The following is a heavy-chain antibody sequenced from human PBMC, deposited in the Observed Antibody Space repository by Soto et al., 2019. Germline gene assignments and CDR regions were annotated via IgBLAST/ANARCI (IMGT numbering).Heavy chain of an antibody. V-gene: IGHV1-8*01. D-gene: IGHD3-16*01. CDR2: MNPGSGDT. J-gene: IGHJ5*02. Sequence: ASVKVSCKASGYSFTNNDVSWVRQATGQGLEWMGWMNPGSGDTGYAQKFQGRVTMTRDISIATAYMELSSLRSDDTAIYYCARMATFGSLNWFDPWGQGTLGTVSS. CDR3: ARMATFGSLNWFDP. CDR1: GYSFTNND.